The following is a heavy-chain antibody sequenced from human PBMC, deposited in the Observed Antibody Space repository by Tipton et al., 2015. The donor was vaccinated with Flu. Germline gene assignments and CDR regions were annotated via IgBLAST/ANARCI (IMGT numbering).Heavy chain of an antibody. CDR3: ARLSYYDVDLKNFYFDH. V-gene: IGHV4-39*01. CDR2: IYYSGRT. D-gene: IGHD3-10*02. Sequence: TLSLTCTDSGGSISSSSYNWGWIRQPPGKGLEWIGSIYYSGRTYYNPSLKSRVTISVDTSKSQFSLMLRSVTAADTAVYYCARLSYYDVDLKNFYFDHWGQGALVTVSS. J-gene: IGHJ4*02. CDR1: GGSISSSSYN.